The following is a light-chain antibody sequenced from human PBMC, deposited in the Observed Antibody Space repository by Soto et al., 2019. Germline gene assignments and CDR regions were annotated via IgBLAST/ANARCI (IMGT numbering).Light chain of an antibody. J-gene: IGKJ2*01. CDR1: QSVSSN. CDR3: QQHYTWPFT. V-gene: IGKV3-15*01. Sequence: EIVMTQSPATLSVSPGERATLSCRASQSVSSNLAWYQQKVGQAPRLLIFGASTRATGIPAKFSGSGSGTEFTLTITSVQPEDFGIYWCQQHYTWPFTFGQGTKLEIK. CDR2: GAS.